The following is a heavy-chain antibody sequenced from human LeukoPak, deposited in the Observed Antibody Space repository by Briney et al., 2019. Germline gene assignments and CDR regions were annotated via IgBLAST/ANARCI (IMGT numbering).Heavy chain of an antibody. J-gene: IGHJ4*02. Sequence: GGSQRLSCAASGFTFNSYAMSWVRQAPRKGLEWVSAISGSGGSTYYADSVKGRFTISRDNSKNTLYLQMNSLRAEDTAVYYCAKDRAYSGSYYDYWGQGTLVTVSS. CDR2: ISGSGGST. V-gene: IGHV3-23*01. CDR3: AKDRAYSGSYYDY. CDR1: GFTFNSYA. D-gene: IGHD1-26*01.